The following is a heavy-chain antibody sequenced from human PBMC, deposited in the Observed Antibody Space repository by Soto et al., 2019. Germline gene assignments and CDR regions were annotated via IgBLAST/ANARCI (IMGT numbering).Heavy chain of an antibody. CDR1: GDTSTSYY. V-gene: IGHV4-59*01. D-gene: IGHD3-22*01. CDR2: IHNSGTS. J-gene: IGHJ5*01. CDR3: ARDFYDSVGYTWFDS. Sequence: SETLSLTCTVSGDTSTSYYWGWIRQAPGKGLEWIGHIHNSGTSTHNPSLNGRVTISIDMSKKQFSLKLTSLTSADTAVYYCARDFYDSVGYTWFDSWSQGTLVTVS.